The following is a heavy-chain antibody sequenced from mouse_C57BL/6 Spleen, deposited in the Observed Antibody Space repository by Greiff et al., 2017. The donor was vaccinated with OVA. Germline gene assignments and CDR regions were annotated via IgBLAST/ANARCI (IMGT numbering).Heavy chain of an antibody. V-gene: IGHV1-82*01. D-gene: IGHD2-3*01. Sequence: VQLQQSGPELVKPGASVKISCKASGYAFSSSWMNWVKQRPGQGLEWIGRIYPGDGDTNYNGKFKGKATLTADKSSSTAYMQLSSLTSEDSAVYFCAREGWPSFDYWGQGTTLTVSS. CDR1: GYAFSSSW. CDR2: IYPGDGDT. J-gene: IGHJ2*01. CDR3: AREGWPSFDY.